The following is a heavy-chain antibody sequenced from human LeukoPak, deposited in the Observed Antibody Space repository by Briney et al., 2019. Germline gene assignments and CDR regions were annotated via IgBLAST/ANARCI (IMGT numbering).Heavy chain of an antibody. J-gene: IGHJ4*02. D-gene: IGHD5-18*01. CDR1: GFTLSSYE. Sequence: GGSQRLSCAASGFTLSSYEMNWVRQAPGKGLEWVSYISSSGSTIYYADCVKGRFTISRDNAKNSLYLQMNSLRAEDTAVYYCATLYSYGYWADYWGQGTLVTVSS. CDR3: ATLYSYGYWADY. V-gene: IGHV3-48*03. CDR2: ISSSGSTI.